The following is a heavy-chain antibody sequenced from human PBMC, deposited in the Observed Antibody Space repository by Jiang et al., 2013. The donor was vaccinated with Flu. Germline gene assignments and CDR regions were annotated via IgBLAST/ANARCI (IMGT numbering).Heavy chain of an antibody. D-gene: IGHD3-10*01. CDR2: INWNGGST. V-gene: IGHV3-20*01. Sequence: SGINWNGGSTGYADSVKGRFTISRDNAKNSLYLQMNSLRAEDTALYHCARAVMVRGVITDSYYFDYWGQGTLVTVSS. J-gene: IGHJ4*02. CDR3: ARAVMVRGVITDSYYFDY.